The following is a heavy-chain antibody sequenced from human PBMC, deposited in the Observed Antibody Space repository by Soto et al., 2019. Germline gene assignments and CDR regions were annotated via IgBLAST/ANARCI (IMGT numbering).Heavy chain of an antibody. V-gene: IGHV1-24*01. Sequence: ASVNVSCKVSGYTLTELSMHWVRQAPGKGLEWMGGFDPEDGETIYAQKFQGRVTMTEDTSTDTAYMELSSLRSEDTAVYYCATVEPGIAVAGTQFDYWGQGTLLTVSS. CDR3: ATVEPGIAVAGTQFDY. J-gene: IGHJ4*02. CDR2: FDPEDGET. D-gene: IGHD6-19*01. CDR1: GYTLTELS.